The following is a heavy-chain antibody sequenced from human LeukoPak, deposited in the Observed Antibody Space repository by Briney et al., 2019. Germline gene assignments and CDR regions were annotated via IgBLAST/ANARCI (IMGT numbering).Heavy chain of an antibody. Sequence: SETLSLTCTVSGGSISSYYWSWIRQPPGKGLEWIGYIYHSGSTNYNPSLKSRVTISVDTSKNQFSLKLSSVTAADTAVYYCAREGSGSLDYWGQGTLVTVSS. CDR1: GGSISSYY. CDR3: AREGSGSLDY. D-gene: IGHD1-26*01. J-gene: IGHJ4*02. V-gene: IGHV4-59*01. CDR2: IYHSGST.